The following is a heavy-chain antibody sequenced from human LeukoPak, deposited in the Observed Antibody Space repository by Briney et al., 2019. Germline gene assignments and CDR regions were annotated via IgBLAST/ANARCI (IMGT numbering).Heavy chain of an antibody. Sequence: GGSLRLSCAASGFTFSSYAMHWVRQAPGKGLEWMAVISYDGSNKYYADSVKGRFTISRDNSKNTLYPQMNSLRAEDTAVYYCARDLRILWFGEFTYYYYGMDVWGQGTTVTVSS. CDR2: ISYDGSNK. J-gene: IGHJ6*02. V-gene: IGHV3-30-3*01. CDR1: GFTFSSYA. D-gene: IGHD3-10*01. CDR3: ARDLRILWFGEFTYYYYGMDV.